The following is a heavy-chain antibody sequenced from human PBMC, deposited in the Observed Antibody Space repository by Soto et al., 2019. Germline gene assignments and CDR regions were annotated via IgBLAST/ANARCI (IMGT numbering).Heavy chain of an antibody. J-gene: IGHJ4*02. Sequence: QLQLQESGPGLVKPSETLSLTCTVSGGSISSSSYYWGWIRQPPGKGLEWIGSIYYSGSTYYNPSLKSRVTISVDTSKNQFSLKLSSVTAADTAVYYCARSHDYGEGIFDYWGQGTLVTVSS. D-gene: IGHD4-17*01. CDR3: ARSHDYGEGIFDY. V-gene: IGHV4-39*01. CDR2: IYYSGST. CDR1: GGSISSSSYY.